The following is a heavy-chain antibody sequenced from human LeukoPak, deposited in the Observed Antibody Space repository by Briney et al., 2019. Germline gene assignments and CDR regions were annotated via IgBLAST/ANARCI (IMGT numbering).Heavy chain of an antibody. CDR1: GFTFSNYA. Sequence: GGSLRLSCAASGFTFSNYAMHWVRQAPGKGLEWVSGITGSGDKTYYTDSLKGRFTISRDNSKNTLFLQISSLRAEDTALYYCARDSVTYSTPDYWGQGTLVTVSS. CDR2: ITGSGDKT. D-gene: IGHD6-13*01. CDR3: ARDSVTYSTPDY. V-gene: IGHV3-23*01. J-gene: IGHJ4*02.